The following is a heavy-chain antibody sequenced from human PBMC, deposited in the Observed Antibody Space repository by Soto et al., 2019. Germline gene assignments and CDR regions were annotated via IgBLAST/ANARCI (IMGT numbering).Heavy chain of an antibody. J-gene: IGHJ4*02. V-gene: IGHV4-34*01. Sequence: SETLSLTCAVYGGSFSGYYWSWIRQPPGKGLEWIGEINHSGSTNYNPSLKSRVTISVDTSKNQFSLKLSSVTAADTAVYYCARAYYYDSSGYKNFDCWGQGTLVTVSS. CDR1: GGSFSGYY. D-gene: IGHD3-22*01. CDR3: ARAYYYDSSGYKNFDC. CDR2: INHSGST.